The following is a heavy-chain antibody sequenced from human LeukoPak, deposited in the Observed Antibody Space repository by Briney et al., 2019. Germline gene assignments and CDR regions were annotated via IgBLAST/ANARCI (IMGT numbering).Heavy chain of an antibody. D-gene: IGHD3-22*01. CDR1: GYTFTCYY. Sequence: GASVKVSCKASGYTFTCYYIHWVRQAPGQGVEWMGWINPNSGGTNYAQKFQGRFTMTRDTSLSTAYMELSRLRSDDTAVYYCARGVITMIVVVITEFDYWGQGTLVTVSS. CDR2: INPNSGGT. V-gene: IGHV1-2*02. J-gene: IGHJ4*02. CDR3: ARGVITMIVVVITEFDY.